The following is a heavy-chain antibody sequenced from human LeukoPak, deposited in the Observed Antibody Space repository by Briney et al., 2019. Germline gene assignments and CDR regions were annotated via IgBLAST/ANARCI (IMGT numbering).Heavy chain of an antibody. D-gene: IGHD6-13*01. CDR2: ISGSGGGT. Sequence: PAGGSLRLSCAASGFTFSSYAMSWVRQAPGKGLEWVSAISGSGGGTYYADSVKGRFTISRDNSKNTLYLQMNSLRAEDTAVYYCARVGSSSWKRYFDYWGQGTLVTVSS. J-gene: IGHJ4*02. CDR1: GFTFSSYA. V-gene: IGHV3-23*01. CDR3: ARVGSSSWKRYFDY.